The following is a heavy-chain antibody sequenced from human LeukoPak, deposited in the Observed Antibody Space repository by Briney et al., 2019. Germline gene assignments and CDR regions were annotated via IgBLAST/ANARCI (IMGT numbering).Heavy chain of an antibody. CDR1: GYSFTSYW. Sequence: GESLKISCKGSGYSFTSYWIGWVRQMPGKGLEWMGIIYPGDSDTRYSPSFQGQVTISADKSISTAYLQWSSLKASDTAMYYCARSVYSSSWYGFSYYYYYMDVWGKGTTVTVSS. D-gene: IGHD6-13*01. J-gene: IGHJ6*03. V-gene: IGHV5-51*01. CDR2: IYPGDSDT. CDR3: ARSVYSSSWYGFSYYYYYMDV.